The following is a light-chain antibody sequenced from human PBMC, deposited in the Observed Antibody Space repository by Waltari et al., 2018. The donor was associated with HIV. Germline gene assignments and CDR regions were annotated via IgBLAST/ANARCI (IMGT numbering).Light chain of an antibody. J-gene: IGLJ2*01. CDR3: SSYAGSSVV. CDR1: SRDVAGYNY. Sequence: QSALTQPPSASGSPGQPVPIPCPGTSRDVAGYNYVPCYYQHPGTAPKLMTYGARNRPSGVPDRFSGSKSGNTASLTVSGLQAEDEADYYCSSYAGSSVVFGGGTKLTVL. V-gene: IGLV2-8*01. CDR2: GAR.